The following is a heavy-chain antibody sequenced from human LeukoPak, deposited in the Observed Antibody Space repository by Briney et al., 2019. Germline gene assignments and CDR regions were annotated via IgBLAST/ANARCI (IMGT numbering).Heavy chain of an antibody. Sequence: ASVKVSCKASGYTFTSYGISWVGQAPGQGLEWMGWISAYNGNTNYAQKLQGRVTMTTDTSTSTAYMELRSLRSDDTAVYYCARDDIFYHYFDYWGQGTLVTVSS. CDR3: ARDDIFYHYFDY. D-gene: IGHD3-9*01. CDR2: ISAYNGNT. CDR1: GYTFTSYG. J-gene: IGHJ4*02. V-gene: IGHV1-18*04.